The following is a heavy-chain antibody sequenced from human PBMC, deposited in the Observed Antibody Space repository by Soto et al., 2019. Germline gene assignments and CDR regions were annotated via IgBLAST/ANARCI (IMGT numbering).Heavy chain of an antibody. J-gene: IGHJ4*02. Sequence: GESLKISCQGSGYTFTGYWIGWVRQMSGEGLEWMGIIYPGDSDTRYSPSFRGQVTISADKYLSTAYLQWRSLKASDTALYFCARGINGISHPYHFACWGQGTRVIVSS. V-gene: IGHV5-51*01. D-gene: IGHD2-8*01. CDR1: GYTFTGYW. CDR2: IYPGDSDT. CDR3: ARGINGISHPYHFAC.